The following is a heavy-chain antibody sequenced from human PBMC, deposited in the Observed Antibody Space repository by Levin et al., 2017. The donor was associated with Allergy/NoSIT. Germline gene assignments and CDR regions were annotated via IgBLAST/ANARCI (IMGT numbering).Heavy chain of an antibody. D-gene: IGHD5-12*01. Sequence: GESLKISCAVSGFTLSNYEMNWVRQAPGKGLEWVSYISGPGSTTYYADSVKGRFTISRDNAENSLYLQMNGLRPEDTAVYYCARDAGYAEVAYWGQGTLVTVSS. CDR3: ARDAGYAEVAY. V-gene: IGHV3-48*03. CDR2: ISGPGSTT. CDR1: GFTLSNYE. J-gene: IGHJ4*02.